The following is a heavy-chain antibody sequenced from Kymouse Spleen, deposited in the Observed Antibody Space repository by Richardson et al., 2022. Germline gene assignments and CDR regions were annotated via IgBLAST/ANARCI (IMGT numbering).Heavy chain of an antibody. CDR1: GFTFDDYA. V-gene: IGHV3-9*01. CDR2: ISWNSGSI. J-gene: IGHJ4*02. D-gene: IGHD2-8*01. CDR3: AKDIGVLMVYAMDY. Sequence: EVQLVESGGGLVQPGRSLRLSCAASGFTFDDYAMHWVRQAPGKGLEWVSGISWNSGSIGYADSVKGRFTISRDNAKNSLYLQMNSLRAEDTALYYCAKDIGVLMVYAMDYWGQGTLVTVSS.